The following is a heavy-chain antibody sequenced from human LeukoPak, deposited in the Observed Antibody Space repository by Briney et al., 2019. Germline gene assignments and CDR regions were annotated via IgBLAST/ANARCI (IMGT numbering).Heavy chain of an antibody. Sequence: GGSLRLSCAASGFRFSGYWMSWVRQAPGKGLEWVANINPDTRDKDYVDSVKGRFTISRDNSKSSLFLQMNTLTTEDTALYYCAKGPTIPPYYSSGSYYETKAQFDGWGQGTLVTVSS. CDR1: GFRFSGYW. V-gene: IGHV3-7*03. J-gene: IGHJ4*02. CDR3: AKGPTIPPYYSSGSYYETKAQFDG. D-gene: IGHD3-10*01. CDR2: INPDTRDK.